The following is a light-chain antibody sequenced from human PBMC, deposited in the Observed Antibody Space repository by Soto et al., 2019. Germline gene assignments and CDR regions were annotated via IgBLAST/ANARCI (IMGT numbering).Light chain of an antibody. Sequence: QSVLTQPASVSGSPGQSITIACTGTNRDVGSYNLVSWYQQRPGEAPKLIISEVRNRPSGISYRFTGSKSGNTASLTISGLQAEDEADYYRSSYTTTSTLVFGGGTQLTVL. CDR3: SSYTTTSTLV. CDR1: NRDVGSYNL. CDR2: EVR. J-gene: IGLJ3*02. V-gene: IGLV2-14*01.